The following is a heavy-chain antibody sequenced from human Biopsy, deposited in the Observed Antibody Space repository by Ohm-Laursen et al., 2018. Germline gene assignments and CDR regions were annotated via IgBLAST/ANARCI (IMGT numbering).Heavy chain of an antibody. D-gene: IGHD1-1*01. CDR2: FAPENGKT. V-gene: IGHV1-24*01. J-gene: IGHJ4*02. Sequence: SVTVSCKVSGYTLTELSMHWVRQAPGKGLEWMGGFAPENGKTVYAQNFQARVSMTEDTSTDTAYMELRSLRSEDTAVYYCAADINVWNVNYWGQGTQVTVSS. CDR1: GYTLTELS. CDR3: AADINVWNVNY.